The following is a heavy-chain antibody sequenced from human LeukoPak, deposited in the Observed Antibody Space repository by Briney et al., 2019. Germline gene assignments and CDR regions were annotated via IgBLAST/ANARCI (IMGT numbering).Heavy chain of an antibody. D-gene: IGHD2-2*01. CDR3: ARGGGLYCSSISCYNYFDP. CDR2: INPNSGGT. V-gene: IGHV1-2*02. CDR1: GATGYY. Sequence: ASVKVSCKASGATGYYMHWVRQAPGQGLGWLGWINPNSGGTNYAQKFQGRVTMTRDTSISTVYMELSRLRSDDTAVYYCARGGGLYCSSISCYNYFDPWGQGTLVTVSS. J-gene: IGHJ5*02.